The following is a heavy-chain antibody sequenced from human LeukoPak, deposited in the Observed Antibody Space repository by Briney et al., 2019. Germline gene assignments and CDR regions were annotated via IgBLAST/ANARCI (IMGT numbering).Heavy chain of an antibody. CDR2: INPNSGGT. V-gene: IGHV1-2*02. CDR3: ARSGLTTYYYYGMDV. J-gene: IGHJ6*02. D-gene: IGHD4/OR15-4a*01. Sequence: ASVKVSCKASGYTFTGYYMHWVRQARGQGLEWMGWINPNSGGTNYAQKFQGRVTMTRDTSISTAYMELSRLRSDDTAVYYCARSGLTTYYYYGMDVWGQGTTVTVSS. CDR1: GYTFTGYY.